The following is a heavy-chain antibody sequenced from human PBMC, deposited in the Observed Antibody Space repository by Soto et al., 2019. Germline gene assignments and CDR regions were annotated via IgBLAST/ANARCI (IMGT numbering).Heavy chain of an antibody. V-gene: IGHV3-23*01. CDR3: AEALCSTTNCYVPEY. J-gene: IGHJ4*02. D-gene: IGHD2-2*01. CDR1: GFTFSTYT. Sequence: EVQLLESGGGLVQPGGSLRLSCVASGFTFSTYTMSWVRQAPGKGLEWVSAISGSGGSPSYADTVQGRFSISRDNPRNTWYLQMNSLSGEDTAMYYCAEALCSTTNCYVPEYWGQGCLVTVAS. CDR2: ISGSGGSP.